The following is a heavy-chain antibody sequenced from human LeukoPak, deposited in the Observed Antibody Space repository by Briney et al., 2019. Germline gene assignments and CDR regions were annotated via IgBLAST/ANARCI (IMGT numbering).Heavy chain of an antibody. D-gene: IGHD2-15*01. V-gene: IGHV3-23*01. Sequence: GGALRLSCAASGFTFSSYAMSWVRQAPGKVLEWVSAIIGSGGSTYYADAVKGRFTISRDNSKNPLYLQMNSLRAEDTAVYYCRRSTSGGSEYFDYWGQGTLVTVSS. CDR2: IIGSGGST. J-gene: IGHJ4*02. CDR1: GFTFSSYA. CDR3: RRSTSGGSEYFDY.